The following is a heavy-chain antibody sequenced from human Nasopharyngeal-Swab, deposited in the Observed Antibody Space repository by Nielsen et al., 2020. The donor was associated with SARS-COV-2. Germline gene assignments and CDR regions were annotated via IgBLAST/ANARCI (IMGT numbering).Heavy chain of an antibody. CDR2: INAGNGNT. J-gene: IGHJ6*02. Sequence: ASVKVSCKASGYTFTSYAMHRVRQAPGQRLEWMGWINAGNGNTKYSQKFQGRVTITRDTSASTAYMELSSLRSEDTAVYYCARDYDFWSGYLYYGMDVWGQGTTVTVSS. V-gene: IGHV1-3*01. CDR3: ARDYDFWSGYLYYGMDV. D-gene: IGHD3-3*01. CDR1: GYTFTSYA.